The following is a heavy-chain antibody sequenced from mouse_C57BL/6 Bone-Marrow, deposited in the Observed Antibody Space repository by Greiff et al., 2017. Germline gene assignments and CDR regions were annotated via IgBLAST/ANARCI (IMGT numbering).Heavy chain of an antibody. CDR2: IRNKANNHAT. D-gene: IGHD1-1*01. CDR1: GFTLSDAW. CDR3: TRLLRYYYAMDY. J-gene: IGHJ4*01. Sequence: EVQLQESGGGLVQPGGSMKLSCAASGFTLSDAWMDWVRQSPEKGLEWVAEIRNKANNHATYYAESVKGRFTIPRDDSKSSVYLQMNSLRAEDTGIYYCTRLLRYYYAMDYWGQGTSVTVSS. V-gene: IGHV6-6*01.